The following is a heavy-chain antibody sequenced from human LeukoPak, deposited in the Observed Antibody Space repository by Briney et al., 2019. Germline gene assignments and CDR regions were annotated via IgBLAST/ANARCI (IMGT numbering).Heavy chain of an antibody. CDR2: INDGGTYT. CDR3: VREIKIMGFRAFDY. Sequence: GGSLRLSCAGSGFAFSEYWMHWARQTPEKGLMWVSRINDGGTYTAYGDSVKGRFAVSRDNAENTLYLQMDSLTVEDTGLYYCVREIKIMGFRAFDYWGQGTPVTVSS. CDR1: GFAFSEYW. D-gene: IGHD3-10*01. V-gene: IGHV3-74*01. J-gene: IGHJ4*02.